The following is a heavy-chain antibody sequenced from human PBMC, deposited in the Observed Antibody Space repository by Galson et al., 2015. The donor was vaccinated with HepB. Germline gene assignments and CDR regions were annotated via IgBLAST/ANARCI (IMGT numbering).Heavy chain of an antibody. D-gene: IGHD3-10*02. J-gene: IGHJ4*02. CDR3: VRGVVVKLWVMFGVAEDFDF. CDR2: ISGYNGHT. Sequence: SVKVSCKASGYSFSDFGISWVRQAPGQGLEWVGWISGYNGHTQYAQKLQDRVTLTRDTSPSVGYMELRSLRSDDTAVYYCVRGVVVKLWVMFGVAEDFDFWGQGTLVTVSA. CDR1: GYSFSDFG. V-gene: IGHV1-18*01.